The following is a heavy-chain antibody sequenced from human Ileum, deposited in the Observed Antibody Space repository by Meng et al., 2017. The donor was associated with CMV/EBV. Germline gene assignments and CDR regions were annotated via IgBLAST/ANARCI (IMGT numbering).Heavy chain of an antibody. CDR2: ITNSGGST. D-gene: IGHD5-12*01. Sequence: GESLKISCAASGFTFSIYAMTWVRQAPGKGLEWVSLITNSGGSTYSAESVRGRFTISRDKSKNILYLQMDSLRVEDTALYYCARVAGVATMYFDYWGQGILVTVSS. V-gene: IGHV3-23*01. J-gene: IGHJ4*02. CDR1: GFTFSIYA. CDR3: ARVAGVATMYFDY.